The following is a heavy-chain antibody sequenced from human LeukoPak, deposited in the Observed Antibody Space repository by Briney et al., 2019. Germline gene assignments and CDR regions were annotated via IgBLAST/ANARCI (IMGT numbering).Heavy chain of an antibody. CDR1: GYTFTSYY. Sequence: ASVKVSCTASGYTFTSYYMHWVRQAPGQGLEWMGIINPSGGSTSYAQKFQGRVTMTRDTSTSTVYMELSSLRSEDTAVYYCARDGAGDYFDYWGQGTLVTVSS. CDR3: ARDGAGDYFDY. D-gene: IGHD3-10*01. J-gene: IGHJ4*02. CDR2: INPSGGST. V-gene: IGHV1-46*01.